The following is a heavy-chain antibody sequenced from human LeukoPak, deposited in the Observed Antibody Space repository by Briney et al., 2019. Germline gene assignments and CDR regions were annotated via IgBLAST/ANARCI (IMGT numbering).Heavy chain of an antibody. Sequence: GGSLRLSCAASGFTFSSYEMNWVRQAPGKGLEWVSYISSSGSTIYYADSVKGRFTISRDNAKNSLYLQMNSLRAEDTAVYYCAKSPQDIVVVVAAGNFDYWGQGTLVTVSS. CDR2: ISSSGSTI. CDR1: GFTFSSYE. CDR3: AKSPQDIVVVVAAGNFDY. V-gene: IGHV3-48*03. J-gene: IGHJ4*02. D-gene: IGHD2-15*01.